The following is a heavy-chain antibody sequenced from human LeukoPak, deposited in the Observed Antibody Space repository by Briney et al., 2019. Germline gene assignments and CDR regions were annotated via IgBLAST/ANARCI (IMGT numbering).Heavy chain of an antibody. V-gene: IGHV3-21*01. CDR1: GFTFSSYS. CDR3: ARDRRYYGSGSYSHYYGMDV. CDR2: ISSSRSYI. Sequence: GGSLRLSCAASGFTFSSYSMNWVRQAPGKGLEWVSSISSSRSYIYYADSVKGRFTISRDNAKNSLYLQMNSLRAEDTAVYYCARDRRYYGSGSYSHYYGMDVWGQGTTVTVSS. J-gene: IGHJ6*02. D-gene: IGHD3-10*01.